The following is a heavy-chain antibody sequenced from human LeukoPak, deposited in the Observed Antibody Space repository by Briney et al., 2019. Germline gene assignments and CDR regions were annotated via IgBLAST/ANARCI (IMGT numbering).Heavy chain of an antibody. D-gene: IGHD3-10*01. CDR2: MNPNSGNT. J-gene: IGHJ5*02. CDR3: ARAPTGRITMVRGVIKKFDP. Sequence: ASVKVSCKASGYTFTSYDINWVRQATGQGLEWMGWMNPNSGNTGYAQKFQGRVTITRNTSISTAYMELSSLRSEDTAVYYCARAPTGRITMVRGVIKKFDPWGQGTLVTVSS. V-gene: IGHV1-8*03. CDR1: GYTFTSYD.